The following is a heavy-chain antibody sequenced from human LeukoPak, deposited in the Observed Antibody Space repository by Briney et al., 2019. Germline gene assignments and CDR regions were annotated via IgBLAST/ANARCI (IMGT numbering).Heavy chain of an antibody. D-gene: IGHD3-22*01. J-gene: IGHJ5*02. V-gene: IGHV4-59*08. Sequence: SETVSLTCTVSGGSISSYYWSWIRQPPGKGLEWIGYIYYSGSTYYNPSLKSRVTISVHTSKNQFSLKLSSVAAADTAVYYCARGVTMIGRLRFDPWGQGTLVTVSS. CDR1: GGSISSYY. CDR3: ARGVTMIGRLRFDP. CDR2: IYYSGST.